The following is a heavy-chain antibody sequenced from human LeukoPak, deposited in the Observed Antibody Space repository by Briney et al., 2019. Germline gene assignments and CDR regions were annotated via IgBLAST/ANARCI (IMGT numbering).Heavy chain of an antibody. J-gene: IGHJ4*02. CDR2: IYSSGST. CDR3: ARGSNWAFDY. D-gene: IGHD6-13*01. CDR1: GGSISSYY. V-gene: IGHV4-4*07. Sequence: SETLSLTCTVSGGSISSYYWSWIRQPAGKGLEWIGRIYSSGSTNYNPSLKSRVTISVGKSKNQFSLKLSSVTAADTAVYYCARGSNWAFDYWGQGILVIISS.